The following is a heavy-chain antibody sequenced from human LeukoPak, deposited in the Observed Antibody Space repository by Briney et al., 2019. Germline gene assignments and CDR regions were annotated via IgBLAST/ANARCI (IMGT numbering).Heavy chain of an antibody. CDR2: ISSGGTTI. Sequence: GSLRLSCAASGFTFSDYYMSWIRQAPGKGLEWVSYISSGGTTIYYADSVKGRFTISRDNTKNSLYLQMNSLRVEDTAVYYCARDKGQELVDWGQGTLVTVSS. V-gene: IGHV3-11*01. CDR3: ARDKGQELVD. J-gene: IGHJ4*02. CDR1: GFTFSDYY. D-gene: IGHD1-7*01.